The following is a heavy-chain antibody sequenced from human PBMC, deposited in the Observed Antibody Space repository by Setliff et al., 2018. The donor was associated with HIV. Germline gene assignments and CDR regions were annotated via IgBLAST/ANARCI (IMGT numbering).Heavy chain of an antibody. CDR3: ARGPRYGSGNYYYYYYYMDV. V-gene: IGHV4-39*02. CDR1: GVSTSTSTYY. J-gene: IGHJ6*03. CDR2: IYYSGNT. D-gene: IGHD3-10*01. Sequence: SETLSLTCIVSGVSTSTSTYYWGWIRQPPGKGLEWIGYIYYSGNTYYNPSLKSRVAISIDTSKNHFSLSLRSVTAADTAVYYCARGPRYGSGNYYYYYYYMDVWGKGTTVTVSS.